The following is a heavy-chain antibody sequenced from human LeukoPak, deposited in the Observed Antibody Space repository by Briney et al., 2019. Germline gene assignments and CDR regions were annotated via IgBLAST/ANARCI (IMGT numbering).Heavy chain of an antibody. CDR1: GFTFSTYT. D-gene: IGHD2-21*02. J-gene: IGHJ4*02. CDR2: ISGSGGTT. CDR3: AKASTTYCGGACYPIFDY. Sequence: GGSLRLSCAASGFTFSTYTMSWVRQAPGKGLEWVSAISGSGGTTNYAGSVKGRFTISRDNSKNTLYLQMNSLRAEDTAVYYSAKASTTYCGGACYPIFDYWGQGTLVTVSS. V-gene: IGHV3-23*01.